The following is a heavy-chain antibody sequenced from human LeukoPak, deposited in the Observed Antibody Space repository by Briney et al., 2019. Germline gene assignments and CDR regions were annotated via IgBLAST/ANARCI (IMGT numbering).Heavy chain of an antibody. D-gene: IGHD4-17*01. CDR2: ISGSGGST. CDR3: AKGFYGDYVLDYYYMDV. CDR1: GFTLSSYA. V-gene: IGHV3-23*01. Sequence: GGSLRLSCAASGFTLSSYAMSWVRQAPGKGLEWVSAISGSGGSTYYADSVKGRFTISRDNSKNTLYLQMNSLRVEDTAVYYCAKGFYGDYVLDYYYMDVWGKGTTVTVSS. J-gene: IGHJ6*03.